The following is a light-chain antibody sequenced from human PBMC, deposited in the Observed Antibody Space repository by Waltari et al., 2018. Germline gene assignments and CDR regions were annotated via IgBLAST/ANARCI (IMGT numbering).Light chain of an antibody. V-gene: IGLV2-14*03. CDR3: GSYTSTATHVL. CDR2: DVS. CDR1: NSDVGGYNF. J-gene: IGLJ2*01. Sequence: QSALTQPASLSGSPGASITISCAGSNSDVGGYNFVSWYQQQPGSAPKLIICDVSNRPSGVSSRFSGSKSGNSASLTISGLQAEDEGHYYCGSYTSTATHVLFGGGTKLTVV.